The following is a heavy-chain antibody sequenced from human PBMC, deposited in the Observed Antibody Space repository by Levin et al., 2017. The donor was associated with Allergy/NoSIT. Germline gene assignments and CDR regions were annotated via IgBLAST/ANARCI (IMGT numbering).Heavy chain of an antibody. J-gene: IGHJ4*02. CDR3: ARNGEEPVRFGELSFYYFDY. CDR1: GFTFSSYG. D-gene: IGHD3-10*01. Sequence: GGSLRLSCAASGFTFSSYGMHWVRQAPGKGLEWVAVIWYDGSNKYYADSVKGRFTISRDNSKNTLYLQMNSLRAEDTAVYYCARNGEEPVRFGELSFYYFDYWGQGTLVTVSS. V-gene: IGHV3-33*01. CDR2: IWYDGSNK.